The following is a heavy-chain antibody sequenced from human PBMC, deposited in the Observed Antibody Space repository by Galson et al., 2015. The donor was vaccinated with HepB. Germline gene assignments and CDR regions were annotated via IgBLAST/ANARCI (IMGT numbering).Heavy chain of an antibody. CDR2: INTGNGNT. J-gene: IGHJ6*02. D-gene: IGHD2-15*01. Sequence: SVKVSCKASGYTFTSYTIHWVRQAPGQRLEWMGWINTGNGNTKYSQKFQGRVTITRDTSANTAYMELSGLRSEDTAVYYCARGYCSGGSCPLSPYYYYGMDVWGPGTTVTVSS. CDR1: GYTFTSYT. CDR3: ARGYCSGGSCPLSPYYYYGMDV. V-gene: IGHV1-3*04.